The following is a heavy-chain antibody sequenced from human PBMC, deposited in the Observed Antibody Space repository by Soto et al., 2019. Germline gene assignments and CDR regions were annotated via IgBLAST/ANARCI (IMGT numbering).Heavy chain of an antibody. V-gene: IGHV3-21*01. CDR3: ARDLRHCSSTSCYRVWYYYYGMDV. D-gene: IGHD2-2*01. CDR1: GFTFSSYS. CDR2: ISSSSSYI. Sequence: GGSLRLSCAASGFTFSSYSMNWVRQAPGKGLEWVSSISSSSSYIYYADSVKGRFTISRDNVKNSLYLQMNSLGAEDTAVYYCARDLRHCSSTSCYRVWYYYYGMDVWCQGTTVTVS. J-gene: IGHJ6*02.